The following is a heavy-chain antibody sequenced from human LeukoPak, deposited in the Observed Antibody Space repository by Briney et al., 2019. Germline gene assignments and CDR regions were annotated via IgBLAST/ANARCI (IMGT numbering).Heavy chain of an antibody. CDR1: GYTFTSYG. CDR2: ISAYIGNT. J-gene: IGHJ5*02. V-gene: IGHV1-18*01. D-gene: IGHD3-10*01. Sequence: ASVKVSCKASGYTFTSYGISWVRQAPGQGLEWMGWISAYIGNTNYAQKLQGRVTMTTDTSTSTAYMELRSLRSDDTAVYYCARAPYGSGSYTLKYNWFDPWGQGTLVTVSS. CDR3: ARAPYGSGSYTLKYNWFDP.